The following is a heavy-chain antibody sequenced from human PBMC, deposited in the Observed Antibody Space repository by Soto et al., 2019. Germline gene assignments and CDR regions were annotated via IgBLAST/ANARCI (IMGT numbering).Heavy chain of an antibody. CDR3: AKGYGGDPPHGWFDP. J-gene: IGHJ5*02. CDR1: GFTFSTFG. V-gene: IGHV3-30*18. D-gene: IGHD2-21*02. Sequence: GGSLRLSCAVSGFTFSTFGMHWVRQAPGKGLEWVAIISYDGGNKYYTDSVKGRFTISKDNSKNTLYLQMNSLRPEDTAVYYCAKGYGGDPPHGWFDPWGQGTLVTVSS. CDR2: ISYDGGNK.